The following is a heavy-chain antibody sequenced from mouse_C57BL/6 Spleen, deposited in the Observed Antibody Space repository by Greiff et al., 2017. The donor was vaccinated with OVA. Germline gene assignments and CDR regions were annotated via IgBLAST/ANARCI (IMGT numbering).Heavy chain of an antibody. J-gene: IGHJ1*03. CDR3: ARGGYGSSYAVWYFDV. Sequence: QVQLQQSGAELARPGASVKLSCKASGYTFTSYGISWVKQRTGQGLEWIGEIYPRSGNTYYNEKFKGKATLTADKSSSTAYMELRSLTSEDAAVDFCARGGYGSSYAVWYFDVWGTGTTVTVSS. V-gene: IGHV1-81*01. CDR1: GYTFTSYG. D-gene: IGHD1-1*01. CDR2: IYPRSGNT.